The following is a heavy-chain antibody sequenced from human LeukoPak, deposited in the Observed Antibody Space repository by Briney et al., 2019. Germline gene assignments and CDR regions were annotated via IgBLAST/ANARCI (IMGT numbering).Heavy chain of an antibody. CDR2: IWYDGSNK. J-gene: IGHJ5*02. CDR3: ARDLHGDDYNWFDP. V-gene: IGHV3-33*01. Sequence: GGSLRLSCAASGFTFSSYGMHWVRQAPGKGLEWVAVIWYDGSNKYYADSVKGRFTISRDNSKNTLYLQMNSLRAEDTAVYYCARDLHGDDYNWFDPWGQGTLVTVSS. CDR1: GFTFSSYG. D-gene: IGHD4-17*01.